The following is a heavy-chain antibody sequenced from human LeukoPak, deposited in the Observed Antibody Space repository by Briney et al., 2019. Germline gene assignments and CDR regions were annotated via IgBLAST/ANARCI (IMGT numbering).Heavy chain of an antibody. CDR2: ISSSSSYI. D-gene: IGHD2-21*02. CDR3: AKEGFVVVTAIHYYYYYYMDV. J-gene: IGHJ6*03. V-gene: IGHV3-21*04. Sequence: GGSLRLSCAASGFTFSSYSMNWVRQAPGKGLEWVSSISSSSSYIYYADSVKGRFTISRDNAKNSLYLQMNSLRAEDTAVYYCAKEGFVVVTAIHYYYYYYMDVWGKGTTVTISS. CDR1: GFTFSSYS.